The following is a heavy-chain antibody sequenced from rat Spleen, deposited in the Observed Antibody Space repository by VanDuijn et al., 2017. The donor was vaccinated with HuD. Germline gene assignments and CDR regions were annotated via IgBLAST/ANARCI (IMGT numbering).Heavy chain of an antibody. V-gene: IGHV5S23*01. CDR3: ARHGIYNNYGWFAY. J-gene: IGHJ3*01. CDR1: GFTFSNYD. D-gene: IGHD1-10*01. Sequence: EVQLVESGGGLVQPGRSLKLSCAASGFTFSNYDMAWVRQAPTKGLEWVASISTGGGHTYYRYAVKGRFTISRDNAKSTLYLQMDSLRSEDTATYYCARHGIYNNYGWFAYWGQGTLVTVSS. CDR2: ISTGGGHT.